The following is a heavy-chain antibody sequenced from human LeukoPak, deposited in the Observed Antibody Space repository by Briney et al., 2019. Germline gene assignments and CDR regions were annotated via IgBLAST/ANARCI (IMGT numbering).Heavy chain of an antibody. J-gene: IGHJ4*02. V-gene: IGHV4-39*07. Sequence: PSETLSLTCSVSGGSISSSDYYWGWIRQPPGKGLEWIGTMFYNGATESNPSLSSRVTMSIDTSKNQFSLKLRSVTAADTAVYYCAREARFALPVVGSGDYWGQGTLVTASS. CDR3: AREARFALPVVGSGDY. CDR1: GGSISSSDYY. CDR2: MFYNGAT. D-gene: IGHD6-19*01.